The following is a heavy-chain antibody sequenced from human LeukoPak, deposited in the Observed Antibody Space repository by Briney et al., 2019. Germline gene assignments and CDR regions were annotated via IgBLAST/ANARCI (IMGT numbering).Heavy chain of an antibody. CDR2: IKQDGSEK. D-gene: IGHD4-17*01. CDR1: GFTCSSYW. V-gene: IGHV3-7*01. CDR3: AREVLPPIHGAVTIYYFDY. Sequence: PGGSLRLSCAASGFTCSSYWMSWVRQAPGKGLEWVANIKQDGSEKYYVDSVKGRFTISRDNAKSSLYLQMNSLRAEDTAVYYCAREVLPPIHGAVTIYYFDYWGQGTLVTVSS. J-gene: IGHJ4*02.